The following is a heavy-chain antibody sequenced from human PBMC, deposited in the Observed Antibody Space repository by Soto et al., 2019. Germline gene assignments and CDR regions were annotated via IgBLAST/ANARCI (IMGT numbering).Heavy chain of an antibody. CDR3: ARDLNYDFWSGYCLDY. CDR1: GFTFRSYA. Sequence: PGGSLRRSCAASGFTFRSYAMHWVRQAPGKGLEWVAVISYDGSNKYYADSVKGRFTISRDNSKNTLYLQMNSLRAEDTAVYYCARDLNYDFWSGYCLDYWGQGTLVTVSS. J-gene: IGHJ4*02. D-gene: IGHD3-3*01. V-gene: IGHV3-30-3*01. CDR2: ISYDGSNK.